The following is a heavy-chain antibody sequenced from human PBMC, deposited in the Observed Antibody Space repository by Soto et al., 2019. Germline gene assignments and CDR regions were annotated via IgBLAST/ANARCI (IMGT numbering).Heavy chain of an antibody. J-gene: IGHJ6*03. CDR2: IYYSGST. D-gene: IGHD3-3*01. Sequence: PSETLSLTCTVSGGSISSGDYYWSWIRQPPGKGLEWIGYIYYSGSTYYNPSLKSRVTISVDTSKNQFSLKLSSVTAADTAVYYCARAVYDFWSGYRYMDVWGHGTTVTVSS. CDR3: ARAVYDFWSGYRYMDV. V-gene: IGHV4-30-4*01. CDR1: GGSISSGDYY.